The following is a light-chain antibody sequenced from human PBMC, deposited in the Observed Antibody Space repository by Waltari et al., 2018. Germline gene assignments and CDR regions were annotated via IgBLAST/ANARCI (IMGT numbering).Light chain of an antibody. Sequence: QSALTQPRSVSGSPGQSVTISCSGPSSDVGSYNFVSWYQQHPGNAPKLLIYDVVKRPSGVPDRFSGSKSGNTASLTISGLQTEDESDYYCCSYAGSYTFVFGGGTQLTVL. J-gene: IGLJ7*01. CDR2: DVV. CDR3: CSYAGSYTFV. V-gene: IGLV2-11*01. CDR1: SSDVGSYNF.